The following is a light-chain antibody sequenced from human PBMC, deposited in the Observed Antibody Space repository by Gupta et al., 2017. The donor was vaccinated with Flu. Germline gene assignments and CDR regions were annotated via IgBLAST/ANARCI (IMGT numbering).Light chain of an antibody. Sequence: QSMLTQPPSASGTPGQMVTISCSTSSSYIGSDTLNWYQHVPGTAPKLLIYNNSQRPAGGPDRFSGSKSGASASLAITGLQSEDEADYYCAAWDDTLNGPVFGGGTKLTVL. V-gene: IGLV1-44*01. CDR1: SSYIGSDT. CDR2: NNS. J-gene: IGLJ3*02. CDR3: AAWDDTLNGPV.